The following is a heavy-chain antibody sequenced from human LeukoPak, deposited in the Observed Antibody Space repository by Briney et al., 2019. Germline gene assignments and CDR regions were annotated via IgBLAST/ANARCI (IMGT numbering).Heavy chain of an antibody. V-gene: IGHV4-59*01. CDR3: ARGFMIPLGAGFDS. D-gene: IGHD3-16*01. J-gene: IGHJ4*02. Sequence: KARGSLRLSCAASGFTFSSYAMSWIRQPPGKGPEYIGFIHFSGSTNYNPSLANRVTISADTSTNQFSLRLESVTAADTAVYYCARGFMIPLGAGFDSWGQGTLVTVSS. CDR1: GFTFSSYA. CDR2: IHFSGST.